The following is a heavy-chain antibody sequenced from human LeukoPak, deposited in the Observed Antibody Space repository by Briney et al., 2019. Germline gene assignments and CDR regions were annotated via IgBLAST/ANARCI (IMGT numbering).Heavy chain of an antibody. D-gene: IGHD3-3*01. CDR3: AKGNYDSYYYYYYMDV. J-gene: IGHJ6*03. CDR1: GFTFSSYA. CDR2: ISGSGGST. V-gene: IGHV3-23*01. Sequence: GGSLRLSCAASGFTFSSYAMSWVRQAPGKGLEWVSAISGSGGSTYYADSVKGRFTTSRDNSKNTLYLQMNSLRAEDTAVYYCAKGNYDSYYYYYYMDVWGKGTTVTVSS.